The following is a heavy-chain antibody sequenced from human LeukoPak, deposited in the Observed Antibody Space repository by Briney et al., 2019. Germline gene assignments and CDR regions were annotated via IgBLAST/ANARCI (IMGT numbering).Heavy chain of an antibody. Sequence: PGGSLRLSCAASGFTFSDYYMSWIRQAPGKGLEWVSYISSSGSTVYYADSVKGRFTISRDNAKNSLYLQMNSLRAEDTAVYYCARVPYCGGDCGWNWFDPWGQGTLVTVSS. J-gene: IGHJ5*02. V-gene: IGHV3-11*01. CDR1: GFTFSDYY. CDR3: ARVPYCGGDCGWNWFDP. D-gene: IGHD2-21*02. CDR2: ISSSGSTV.